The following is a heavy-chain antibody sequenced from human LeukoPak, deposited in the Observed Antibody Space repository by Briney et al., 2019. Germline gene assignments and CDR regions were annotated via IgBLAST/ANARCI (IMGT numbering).Heavy chain of an antibody. CDR2: INPSGGST. D-gene: IGHD3-22*01. J-gene: IGHJ3*02. Sequence: VASVKVSCKASGYTFTSYYMHWVRQAPGQGLEWMGIINPSGGSTSYAQKFQGRVTMTGDTSTSTVYMELSSLRSEDTAVYYCARDIGLNYYDSSGPDAFDIWGQGTMVTVSS. V-gene: IGHV1-46*01. CDR1: GYTFTSYY. CDR3: ARDIGLNYYDSSGPDAFDI.